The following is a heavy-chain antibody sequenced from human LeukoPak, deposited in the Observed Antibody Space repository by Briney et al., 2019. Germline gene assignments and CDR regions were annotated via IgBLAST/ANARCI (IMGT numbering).Heavy chain of an antibody. Sequence: SETLSLTCTVSGGSISSSSYYWGWIRQPPGKGLEWIGSIYYSGSTYYNPSLKSRVTISVDTSKNQFSLKLSSVTAADTAVYYCARIREFGELQLDAFDIWGQGTMVTVSS. CDR1: GGSISSSSYY. D-gene: IGHD3-10*01. J-gene: IGHJ3*02. V-gene: IGHV4-39*01. CDR2: IYYSGST. CDR3: ARIREFGELQLDAFDI.